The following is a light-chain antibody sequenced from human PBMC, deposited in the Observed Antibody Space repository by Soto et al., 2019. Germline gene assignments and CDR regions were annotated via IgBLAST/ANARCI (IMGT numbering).Light chain of an antibody. Sequence: EIVLTHSPGTLSLSPGERATLSCRASLTVSDNYLAWYQHKAGQAPRLVIYGASSRATGIPDRFSSSGSGTDFTLTIRRLEPEDFAVYYCQQYGSSPRTFGHGTKVDIK. V-gene: IGKV3-20*01. J-gene: IGKJ1*01. CDR3: QQYGSSPRT. CDR2: GAS. CDR1: LTVSDNY.